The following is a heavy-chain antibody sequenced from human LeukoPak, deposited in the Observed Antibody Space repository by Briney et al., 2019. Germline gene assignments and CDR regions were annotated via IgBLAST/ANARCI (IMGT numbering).Heavy chain of an antibody. V-gene: IGHV1-69*05. D-gene: IGHD5-24*01. Sequence: SVKVSCKASGGTFSSYAISWVRQAPGQGLEWMGGIIPIFGTANYAQKFQGRVTITTDESTSTAYMELSSLRSEDTAVYYCARGAGEMATIYTLDYWGQGTLVTVSS. CDR1: GGTFSSYA. CDR2: IIPIFGTA. CDR3: ARGAGEMATIYTLDY. J-gene: IGHJ4*02.